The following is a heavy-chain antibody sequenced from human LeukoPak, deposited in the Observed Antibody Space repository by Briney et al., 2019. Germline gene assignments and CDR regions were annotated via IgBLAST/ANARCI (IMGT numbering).Heavy chain of an antibody. D-gene: IGHD4-17*01. CDR1: GFTFRSYE. CDR3: AREQTYGDYFDY. Sequence: GGSLRLSCAASGFTFRSYEMIWVRQAPGKGLEWVSYISSSGRTISYADSVRGRFTISRDNAKNPLYLQMNSLRAEDTAVYYCAREQTYGDYFDYWGQGTLVTVSS. CDR2: ISSSGRTI. V-gene: IGHV3-48*03. J-gene: IGHJ4*02.